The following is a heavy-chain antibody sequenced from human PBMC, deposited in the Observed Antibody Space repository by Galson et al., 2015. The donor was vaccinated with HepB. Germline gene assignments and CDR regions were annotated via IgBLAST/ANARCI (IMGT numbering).Heavy chain of an antibody. CDR3: AISQWLDEH. CDR1: GGSISSSSYY. CDR2: IYYSGST. D-gene: IGHD6-19*01. J-gene: IGHJ4*02. V-gene: IGHV4-39*01. Sequence: SETLSLTCTVSGGSISSSSYYWGWIRQPPGKGLEWIGSIYYSGSTYYNPSLKSRVTISVDTSKNQFSLKLSSVTAADTAVYYCAISQWLDEHWGQGTLVTVSS.